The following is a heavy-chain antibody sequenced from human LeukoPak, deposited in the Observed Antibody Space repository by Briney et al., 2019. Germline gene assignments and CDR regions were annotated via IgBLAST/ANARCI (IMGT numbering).Heavy chain of an antibody. CDR3: ARGPRYFDL. Sequence: TGGSLRLSCAASAFTFSTFGMSWVRQAPGKGLEWVANIKQDGREKYYVDSVKGRFTISRDNAKNSLFLLLSSLRAEDTAVYYCARGPRYFDLWGRGTLVTVSS. J-gene: IGHJ2*01. CDR1: AFTFSTFG. V-gene: IGHV3-7*01. CDR2: IKQDGREK.